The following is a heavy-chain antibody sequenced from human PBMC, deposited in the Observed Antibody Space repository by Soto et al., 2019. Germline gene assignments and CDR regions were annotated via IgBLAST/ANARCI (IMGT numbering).Heavy chain of an antibody. CDR3: ARQTTPPLLLKRYSSSWPGGGSSYLDY. CDR2: IYYSGST. CDR1: GGSIRSSSYY. V-gene: IGHV4-39*01. Sequence: QLQLQESGPGLVKPSETLFLTCTVSGGSIRSSSYYWGWIRQPPGKGLEWIGSIYYSGSTYYKPSVTVRLAMSEDPCKSLFSLRLSSVPAADAAVYFCARQTTPPLLLKRYSSSWPGGGSSYLDYWGQGTLVTVSS. J-gene: IGHJ4*02. D-gene: IGHD6-13*01.